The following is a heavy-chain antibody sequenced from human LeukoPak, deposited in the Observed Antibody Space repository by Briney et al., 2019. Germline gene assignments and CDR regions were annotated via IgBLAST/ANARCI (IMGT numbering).Heavy chain of an antibody. D-gene: IGHD1-26*01. J-gene: IGHJ3*02. V-gene: IGHV4-38-2*02. CDR1: GYSISNGYY. Sequence: SETLSLTCTVSGYSISNGYYWGWIRQPPGKGLEWIGNIHHSGTTYYNPSLKSRVTISVDTSKNQFSLKLSSVTAADTAVYYCARERREWADAFDIWGQGTMVTVSS. CDR2: IHHSGTT. CDR3: ARERREWADAFDI.